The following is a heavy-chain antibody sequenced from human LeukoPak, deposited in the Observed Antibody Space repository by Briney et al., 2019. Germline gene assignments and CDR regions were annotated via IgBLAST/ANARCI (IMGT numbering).Heavy chain of an antibody. D-gene: IGHD1-26*01. CDR2: IYTSGST. CDR3: ARQGGSGSYYGFDY. V-gene: IGHV4-4*09. J-gene: IGHJ4*02. Sequence: PSETLSLTCTVSGGSISSYYWSWIRQPPGKGLEWIGYIYTSGSTNYNPSLKSRVTISVDTSKNQFSLKLSSVTAADTAVYYCARQGGSGSYYGFDYWGQGTLVTVSS. CDR1: GGSISSYY.